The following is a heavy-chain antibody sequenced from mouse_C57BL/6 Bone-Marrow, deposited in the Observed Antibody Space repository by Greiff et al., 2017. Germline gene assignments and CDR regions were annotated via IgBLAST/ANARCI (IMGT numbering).Heavy chain of an antibody. J-gene: IGHJ2*01. V-gene: IGHV1-26*01. CDR1: GYTFTDYY. CDR3: AREGNYVCFDY. D-gene: IGHD2-1*01. CDR2: INPNNGGT. Sequence: EVQLQQSGPELVKPGASVKISCKASGYTFTDYYMNWVKQSHGKSLEWIGDINPNNGGTSYNQKFKGKATLTVDKSSSTAYMERRSLTSEDSAVYYCAREGNYVCFDYWGQGTTLTVSS.